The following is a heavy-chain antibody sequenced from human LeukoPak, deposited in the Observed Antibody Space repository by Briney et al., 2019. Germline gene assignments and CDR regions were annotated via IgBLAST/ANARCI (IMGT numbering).Heavy chain of an antibody. CDR1: GLSFRNYW. CDR3: ARDWGHSGYDLYDY. CDR2: IKHDGSEI. J-gene: IGHJ4*02. Sequence: GGSLRLSCAASGLSFRNYWMGWVRQAPGKGLEWVANIKHDGSEIYYVDSVEGRFTISRGTAKDSLYLQMNSLRVEDTAVYYCARDWGHSGYDLYDYWGQGTLVTVSS. D-gene: IGHD5-12*01. V-gene: IGHV3-7*01.